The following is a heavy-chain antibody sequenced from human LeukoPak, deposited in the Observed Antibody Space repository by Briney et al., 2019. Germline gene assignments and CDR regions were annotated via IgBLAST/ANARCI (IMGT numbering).Heavy chain of an antibody. CDR1: GYSLTRYY. J-gene: IGHJ4*02. CDR2: IDPSGGST. CDR3: ARKYYFDY. Sequence: PSVKVSCKASGYSLTRYYMHWVRQAPGQGLDWIGIIDPSGGSTNYAQKFQARVTMTRDTSTSTVYMELRSLRSEDTAVYFCARKYYFDYWGQGTLVTVSS. V-gene: IGHV1-46*01.